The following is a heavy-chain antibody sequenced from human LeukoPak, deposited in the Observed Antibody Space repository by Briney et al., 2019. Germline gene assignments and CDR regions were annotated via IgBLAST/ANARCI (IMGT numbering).Heavy chain of an antibody. Sequence: SETLSLTCTVSGASIISSAYSWGWIRQPPGKGLEWIGSFYYSGSTYYNPSLKSRITIAADTSKNQFSLNVSSVTAADTAVCYCANSRWLIDYYLDVWGKGTTVIVSS. CDR1: GASIISSAYS. D-gene: IGHD5-12*01. J-gene: IGHJ6*03. CDR2: FYYSGST. CDR3: ANSRWLIDYYLDV. V-gene: IGHV4-39*07.